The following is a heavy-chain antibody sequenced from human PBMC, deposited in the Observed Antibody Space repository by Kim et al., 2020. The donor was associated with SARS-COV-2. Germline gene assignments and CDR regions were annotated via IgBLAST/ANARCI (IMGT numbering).Heavy chain of an antibody. D-gene: IGHD3-10*01. CDR3: TTEDVVRGVTPFDY. V-gene: IGHV3-15*01. J-gene: IGHJ4*02. Sequence: PVRGRCTISRDDAKNTLYLQSTSMTTEDTAVYYCTTEDVVRGVTPFDYWGQGTLVTVSS.